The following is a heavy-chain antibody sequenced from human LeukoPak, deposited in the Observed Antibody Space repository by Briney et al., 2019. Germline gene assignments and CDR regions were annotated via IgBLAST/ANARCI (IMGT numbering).Heavy chain of an antibody. V-gene: IGHV4-59*01. Sequence: SETLSLTCTVSGGSISSYYWSWIRQPPGKGLKWIGYIYYSGSTNYNPSLKSRVTISVDTSKNQFSLKLSSVTAADTAVYYCARDIGSGSSTSDYWGQGTLVTVSS. D-gene: IGHD3-10*01. CDR2: IYYSGST. CDR3: ARDIGSGSSTSDY. CDR1: GGSISSYY. J-gene: IGHJ4*02.